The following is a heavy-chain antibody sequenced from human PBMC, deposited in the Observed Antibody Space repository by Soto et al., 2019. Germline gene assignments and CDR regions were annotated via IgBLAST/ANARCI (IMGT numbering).Heavy chain of an antibody. D-gene: IGHD7-27*01. J-gene: IGHJ4*02. V-gene: IGHV4-30-4*01. CDR3: ARGPSGDKVDY. Sequence: QVQLQESGPGLVKPSQTLSLTCIVSGGSISNVNDCWSWIRQRPDKGLEWIGHIYSGGSIYNNPPTTSRATTSVDTPKNQSSLQLSSVSAADTAVYYCARGPSGDKVDYWGQGTLVTVSS. CDR2: IYSGGSI. CDR1: GGSISNVNDC.